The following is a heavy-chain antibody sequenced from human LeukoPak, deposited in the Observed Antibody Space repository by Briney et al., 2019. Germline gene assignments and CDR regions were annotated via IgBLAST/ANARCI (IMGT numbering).Heavy chain of an antibody. V-gene: IGHV4-38-2*01. D-gene: IGHD3-9*01. Sequence: PSETLSLTCAVSGYSISSGYYWGWIRQPPGKGLEWVGSIYHSGSTNYNPSLKSRVTISVDTSKNQFSLKLSSVTAADTAVYYCARGNYDILTGYYETPDYWGQGTLVTVSS. CDR2: IYHSGST. J-gene: IGHJ4*02. CDR1: GYSISSGYY. CDR3: ARGNYDILTGYYETPDY.